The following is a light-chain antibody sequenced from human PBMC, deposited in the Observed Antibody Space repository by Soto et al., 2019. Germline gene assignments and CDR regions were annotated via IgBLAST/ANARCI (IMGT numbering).Light chain of an antibody. V-gene: IGKV1D-8*01. CDR3: QQYYSFPPS. CDR2: GAS. Sequence: VIWMTQSPSLLSTSTGDRITISCRVSQGISSSVAWYQQKPGKAPELLIYGASTLQRGVPSRFRGSGSGTDFTLTISCLRSEDFATYYCQQYYSFPPSFGGGTKVEIK. CDR1: QGISSS. J-gene: IGKJ4*02.